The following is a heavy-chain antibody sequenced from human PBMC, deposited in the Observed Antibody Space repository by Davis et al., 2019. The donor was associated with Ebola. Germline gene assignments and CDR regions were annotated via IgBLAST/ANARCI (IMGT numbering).Heavy chain of an antibody. D-gene: IGHD3-10*01. Sequence: GGSLRLSCAASGFTFSDYYMSWIRQAPGKGLEWVSYISSSSSYTNYADSVKGRFTISRDNAKNSLYLQMNSLRAEDTAVYYCARGSLFYYGMDVWGQGTTVTVSS. V-gene: IGHV3-11*06. J-gene: IGHJ6*02. CDR3: ARGSLFYYGMDV. CDR2: ISSSSSYT. CDR1: GFTFSDYY.